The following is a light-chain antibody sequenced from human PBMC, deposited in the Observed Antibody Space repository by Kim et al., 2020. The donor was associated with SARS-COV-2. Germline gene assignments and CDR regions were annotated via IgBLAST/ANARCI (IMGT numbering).Light chain of an antibody. CDR3: SSYTSSKLYV. V-gene: IGLV2-14*03. J-gene: IGLJ1*01. Sequence: QSALTQPASVSGSPGQSITISCTGTNSDVGGYNYVAWYQQYPDKAPKLMIYDVSNRPSGVSNRFSGSKSGNTASLTISGLQAEDEADYYCSSYTSSKLYVFGTGIKVTVL. CDR1: NSDVGGYNY. CDR2: DVS.